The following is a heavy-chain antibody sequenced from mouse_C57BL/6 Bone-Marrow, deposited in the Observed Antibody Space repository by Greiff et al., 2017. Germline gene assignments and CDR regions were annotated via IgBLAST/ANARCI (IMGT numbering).Heavy chain of an antibody. Sequence: QFQLQQPGAELVMPGASVKLSCKASGYTFTSYWLPWVKQRPGQGLEWFGEIDPSDSYTNYNQKFKGKSTLTVDKSSSTAYMQLSSLTSEDSAVYYCAREGDYSNYVSWFAYWGQGTLVTVSA. CDR1: GYTFTSYW. D-gene: IGHD2-5*01. J-gene: IGHJ3*01. CDR3: AREGDYSNYVSWFAY. V-gene: IGHV1-69*01. CDR2: IDPSDSYT.